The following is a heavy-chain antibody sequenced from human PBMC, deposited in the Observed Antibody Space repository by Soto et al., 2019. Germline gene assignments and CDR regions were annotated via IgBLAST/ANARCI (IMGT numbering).Heavy chain of an antibody. V-gene: IGHV1-46*01. CDR3: ARRSPPPQQQLVHYYYYGMDV. D-gene: IGHD6-13*01. CDR2: INPSGGST. J-gene: IGHJ6*02. CDR1: GYTFTSYY. Sequence: GASVKVSCKASGYTFTSYYMHWVRQAPGQGLEWMGIINPSGGSTSYAQKFQGRVTMTRDTSTSTVYMELSSLRSEDTAVYYCARRSPPPQQQLVHYYYYGMDVWGQGTTVTVSS.